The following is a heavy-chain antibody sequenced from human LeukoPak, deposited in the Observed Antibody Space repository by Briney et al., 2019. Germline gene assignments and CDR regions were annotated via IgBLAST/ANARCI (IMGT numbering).Heavy chain of an antibody. V-gene: IGHV1-18*01. J-gene: IGHJ4*02. CDR2: ISAYNGNT. D-gene: IGHD1-26*01. Sequence: GASVKVSCKASGYTFTSYGISWVRQAPGQGLEWMGWISAYNGNTNYAQKFQGRVTITADESTSTAYMELSSLRSEDTAVYYCARAQYSGSYYFDYWGQGTLVTVSS. CDR3: ARAQYSGSYYFDY. CDR1: GYTFTSYG.